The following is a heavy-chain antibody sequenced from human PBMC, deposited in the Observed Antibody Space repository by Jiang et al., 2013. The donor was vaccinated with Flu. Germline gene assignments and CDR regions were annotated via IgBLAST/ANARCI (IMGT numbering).Heavy chain of an antibody. J-gene: IGHJ4*02. V-gene: IGHV1-46*01. CDR1: GYTFTSYY. Sequence: GAEVKKPGASVKVSCKASGYTFTSYYMHWVRQAPGQGLEWMGIINPSGGSTSYAQKFQGRVTMTRDTSTSTVYMELSSLRSEDTAVYYCARDYYDFWSGYFQGVNFDYWGQGTLVTVSS. CDR3: ARDYYDFWSGYFQGVNFDY. CDR2: INPSGGST. D-gene: IGHD3-3*01.